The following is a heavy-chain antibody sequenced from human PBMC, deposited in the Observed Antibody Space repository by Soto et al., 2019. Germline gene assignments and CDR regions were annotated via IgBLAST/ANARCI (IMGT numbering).Heavy chain of an antibody. CDR3: ATSCGGDCYHYYGMDV. V-gene: IGHV1-2*04. Sequence: GASVKVSCKASGFTFTSSDMQWVRQARGQRLEWIGWINPNSGSTNYAQKFQGWVTMTRDTSISTAYMELSRLRSDDTAVYYCATSCGGDCYHYYGMDVWGQGTTVTVSS. CDR2: INPNSGST. D-gene: IGHD2-21*02. J-gene: IGHJ6*02. CDR1: GFTFTSSD.